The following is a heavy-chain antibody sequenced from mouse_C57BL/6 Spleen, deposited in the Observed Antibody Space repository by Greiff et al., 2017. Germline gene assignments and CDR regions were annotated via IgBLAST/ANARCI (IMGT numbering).Heavy chain of an antibody. CDR2: IYPGDGDT. Sequence: QVQLQQSGPELVKPGASVKISCKASGYAFSSSWMNWVKQRPGKGLEWIGRIYPGDGDTNYNGKFKGKATLTADKSSSTAYMQLSSLTSEDSAVYFCARELGRIDYWGQGTTLTVSS. J-gene: IGHJ2*01. CDR1: GYAFSSSW. V-gene: IGHV1-82*01. CDR3: ARELGRIDY. D-gene: IGHD4-1*01.